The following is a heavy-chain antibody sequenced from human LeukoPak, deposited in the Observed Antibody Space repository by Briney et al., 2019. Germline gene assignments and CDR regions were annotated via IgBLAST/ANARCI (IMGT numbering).Heavy chain of an antibody. CDR2: ITDSGST. CDR3: ARRMDGDYVYFDY. D-gene: IGHD4-17*01. CDR1: GGSISSYY. J-gene: IGHJ4*02. V-gene: IGHV4-59*08. Sequence: SETLSLTCSVSGGSISSYYWSWIRQPPGKGLEWVGYITDSGSTYYNPSLKSRVTISVDTSKNQFSLKLSSVTAADTAVYYCARRMDGDYVYFDYWGQGTLVTVSS.